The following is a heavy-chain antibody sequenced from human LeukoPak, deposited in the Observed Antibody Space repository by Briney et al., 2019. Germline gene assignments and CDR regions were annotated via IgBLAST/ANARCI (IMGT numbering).Heavy chain of an antibody. J-gene: IGHJ5*02. Sequence: GGSLRLSCAASGFTFSNYWMHWVRQAPGKGLVWVSRINSDESSTSYADSVKGRFTISRDNRKNTLYLQMNNLRAEDTAVYYCARDPHGYWWFDPWGQGTLVIVSS. V-gene: IGHV3-74*01. CDR1: GFTFSNYW. CDR2: INSDESST. D-gene: IGHD3-22*01. CDR3: ARDPHGYWWFDP.